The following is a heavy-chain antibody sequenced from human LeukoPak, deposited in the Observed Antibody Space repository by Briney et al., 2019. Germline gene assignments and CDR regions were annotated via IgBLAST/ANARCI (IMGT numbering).Heavy chain of an antibody. Sequence: PSETLSPTCPVSGGSISSDYWSWVRQPPGKGLEWIGYIYSSGTTNYNPSLKSRVPISVDTSKNQFSLKLSSGTAADTAVYYCARARSPFLGYCSSTSCEGQYYFDYWGQGTLVTVSS. CDR3: ARARSPFLGYCSSTSCEGQYYFDY. CDR1: GGSISSDY. D-gene: IGHD2-2*01. CDR2: IYSSGTT. V-gene: IGHV4-59*01. J-gene: IGHJ4*02.